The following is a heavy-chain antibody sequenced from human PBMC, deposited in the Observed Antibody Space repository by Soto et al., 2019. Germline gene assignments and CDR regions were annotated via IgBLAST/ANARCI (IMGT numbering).Heavy chain of an antibody. Sequence: QVVLQESGPGVVKPSQTLSLTCTVSGGSINSGDYHWTWIRQFPGKGLEWIGGIYYSASTYYNPALVSRITISLDTSKNQFSLKLTSVTAADTAVYYCARDSRTPSGGMDVWGQGTTVTVSS. J-gene: IGHJ6*02. V-gene: IGHV4-30-4*01. CDR1: GGSINSGDYH. CDR3: ARDSRTPSGGMDV. CDR2: IYYSAST.